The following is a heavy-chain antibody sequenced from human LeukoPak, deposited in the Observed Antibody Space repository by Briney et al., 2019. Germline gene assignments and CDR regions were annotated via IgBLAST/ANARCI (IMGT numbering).Heavy chain of an antibody. J-gene: IGHJ3*02. CDR3: ARDSRWGAFDI. Sequence: KAGGSLRLSCAASGFTFSSYSMNWVRQDPREGLEWLSSISSSSSYIYYADSVKGRFTISRDNAKNSLYLQMNSLRAEDTAVYYCARDSRWGAFDIWGQGTMVTVSS. V-gene: IGHV3-21*01. CDR2: ISSSSSYI. CDR1: GFTFSSYS. D-gene: IGHD2-2*01.